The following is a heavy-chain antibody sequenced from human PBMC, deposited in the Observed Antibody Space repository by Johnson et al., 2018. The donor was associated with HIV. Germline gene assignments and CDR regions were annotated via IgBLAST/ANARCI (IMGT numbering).Heavy chain of an antibody. Sequence: VQLVESGGGLVQPGRSLRLSCAASGFTFDDSAIHWVRQAPGKGLEWVSAISWNSGSIAYADSVKGRFTISRDNAKNSLYLEMNSLRAEDTAVYYCAKEKLELRTGDAFDIWGQGTMVTVSS. CDR1: GFTFDDSA. D-gene: IGHD1-7*01. CDR2: ISWNSGSI. CDR3: AKEKLELRTGDAFDI. V-gene: IGHV3-9*01. J-gene: IGHJ3*02.